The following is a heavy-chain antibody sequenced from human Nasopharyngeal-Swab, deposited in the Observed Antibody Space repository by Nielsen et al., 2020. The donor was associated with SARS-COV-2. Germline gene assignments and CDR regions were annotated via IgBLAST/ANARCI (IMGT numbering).Heavy chain of an antibody. CDR3: ARDNRGRDYYFDF. J-gene: IGHJ4*02. V-gene: IGHV1-2*02. CDR2: INPHSGGT. D-gene: IGHD2-21*02. Sequence: ASVKVSCKASGYTFTDYYLYWVRQAPGQGLEWMGWINPHSGGTKYAQKFQGRVTMTRDTSTNTAYMQLSSLGSDDTAVYFCARDNRGRDYYFDFWGRGTRVTVSS. CDR1: GYTFTDYY.